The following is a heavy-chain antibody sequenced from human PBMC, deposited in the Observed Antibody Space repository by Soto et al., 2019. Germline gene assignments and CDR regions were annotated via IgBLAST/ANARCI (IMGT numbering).Heavy chain of an antibody. J-gene: IGHJ3*02. D-gene: IGHD6-13*01. Sequence: GESLKISCKGSGYSFTSYWIGWVRQMPGKGLEWMGIIYPGDSDTRYSPSFQGQVTISADKSISTAYLQWSSLKASDTAMYFCARQAKYSSSWYGDAFDIWGQGTMVTVSS. CDR3: ARQAKYSSSWYGDAFDI. CDR2: IYPGDSDT. CDR1: GYSFTSYW. V-gene: IGHV5-51*01.